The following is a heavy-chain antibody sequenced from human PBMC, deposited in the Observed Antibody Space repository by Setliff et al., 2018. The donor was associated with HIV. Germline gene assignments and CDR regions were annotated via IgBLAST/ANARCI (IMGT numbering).Heavy chain of an antibody. CDR1: GYSFTSYW. V-gene: IGHV5-51*01. Sequence: GESLKISCKGSGYSFTSYWIGWVRQMPGKGLEWMGIIYPGDSDTRYSPSFQGQVTISADKSISIAYLEMNSLRTEDTGVYYCAMGPDVLLWFGEQTWGQGTLVTVSS. D-gene: IGHD3-10*01. CDR3: AMGPDVLLWFGEQT. J-gene: IGHJ5*02. CDR2: IYPGDSDT.